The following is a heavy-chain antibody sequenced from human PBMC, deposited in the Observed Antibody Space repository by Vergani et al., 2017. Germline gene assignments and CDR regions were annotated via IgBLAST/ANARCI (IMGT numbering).Heavy chain of an antibody. J-gene: IGHJ4*02. V-gene: IGHV4-34*02. CDR1: GGSFSGYF. Sequence: QVQLQQWGAGLLKPSETLSLTCAVNGGSFSGYFWTWIRQPPGKGLVWIGEINHSERTNYNPSLKSRLSMSVDTSKHQFSLEVTSVTAADTAIYFCARTESFILRYFHLALWGQGTLVTVSS. D-gene: IGHD3-9*01. CDR2: INHSERT. CDR3: ARTESFILRYFHLAL.